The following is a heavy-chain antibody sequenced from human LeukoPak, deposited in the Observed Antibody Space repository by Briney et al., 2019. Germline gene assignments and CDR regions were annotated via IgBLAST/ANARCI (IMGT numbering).Heavy chain of an antibody. D-gene: IGHD3-22*01. V-gene: IGHV3-23*01. J-gene: IGHJ6*03. CDR2: MGGSDGRT. CDR3: AKDSSSYDWGYMDV. Sequence: PGGSLRLSCAASGFTFSNYAMSWVRRAPGKGLEWVSLMGGSDGRTRYADSVKGRFTISRDNSKNTLYLEMNSLRAEDTAVYYCAKDSSSYDWGYMDVWGKGTTVTISS. CDR1: GFTFSNYA.